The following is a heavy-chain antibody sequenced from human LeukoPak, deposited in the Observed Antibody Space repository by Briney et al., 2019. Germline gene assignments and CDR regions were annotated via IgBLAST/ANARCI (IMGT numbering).Heavy chain of an antibody. J-gene: IGHJ4*02. V-gene: IGHV3-23*01. Sequence: GGSLRLSCAASGFTFGGSAMSWVRQAPGKGPEWVSTFSRSGPDTYYADSVKGRFTIFRDNSKNTLYLQMNSLRAEDTAVYYCAKGSLGSWYYDYWGQGTLVTVSS. CDR3: AKGSLGSWYYDY. D-gene: IGHD6-13*01. CDR1: GFTFGGSA. CDR2: FSRSGPDT.